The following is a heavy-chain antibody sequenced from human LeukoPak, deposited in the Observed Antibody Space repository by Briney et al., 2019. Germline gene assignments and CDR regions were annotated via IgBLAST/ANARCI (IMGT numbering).Heavy chain of an antibody. CDR1: GYTFTSYA. CDR3: ARDPDVDTAMHYYYYYGMDV. J-gene: IGHJ6*02. D-gene: IGHD5-18*01. V-gene: IGHV1-3*01. CDR2: INAGNGNT. Sequence: ASVKVSCKASGYTFTSYATHWVRQAPGQRLEWMGWINAGNGNTKYSQKFQGRVTITRDTSASTAYMELTSLRSEDTAVYYCARDPDVDTAMHYYYYYGMDVWGQGTTVTVSS.